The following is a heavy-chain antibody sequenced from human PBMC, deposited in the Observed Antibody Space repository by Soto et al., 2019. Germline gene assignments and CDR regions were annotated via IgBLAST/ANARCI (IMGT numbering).Heavy chain of an antibody. CDR2: IYYSGCT. Sequence: SETLSLTCTVSGGSISSGGYYWSCMLQHPGKGLEWIGYIYYSGCTCYNPSLKSRVTISVDTSKNQFSLKLSSVTAAATAVYYCARVGGINWFDPWGQGTLVTVSS. J-gene: IGHJ5*02. V-gene: IGHV4-31*03. CDR3: ARVGGINWFDP. CDR1: GGSISSGGYY. D-gene: IGHD1-20*01.